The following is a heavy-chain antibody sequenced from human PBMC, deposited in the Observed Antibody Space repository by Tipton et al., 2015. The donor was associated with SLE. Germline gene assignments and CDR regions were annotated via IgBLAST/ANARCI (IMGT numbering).Heavy chain of an antibody. CDR3: AGVRKKGWGWFDP. J-gene: IGHJ5*02. D-gene: IGHD3-16*01. V-gene: IGHV4-34*01. Sequence: TLSLTCAVYGGSFSGYYWSWIRQPPGKGLEWIGETNHSGSTNYNPSLKSRVTISVDTSKNQFSLKLSSVTAADTAVYYCAGVRKKGWGWFDPWGQGTLVTVSS. CDR1: GGSFSGYY. CDR2: TNHSGST.